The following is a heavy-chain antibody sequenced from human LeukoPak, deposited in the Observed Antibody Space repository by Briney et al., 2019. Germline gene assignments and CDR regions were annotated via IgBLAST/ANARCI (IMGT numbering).Heavy chain of an antibody. CDR1: GYTFTSYG. Sequence: ASVKVSCKASGYTFTSYGISWVRQAPGQGLEWMGWISAYNGNTNYAQKLQGRVTMTTDTSTSTVYMELSSLRSEDTAVYYCARDKGGAAAGRNLDYWGQGTLVTVSS. CDR2: ISAYNGNT. CDR3: ARDKGGAAAGRNLDY. V-gene: IGHV1-18*01. J-gene: IGHJ4*02. D-gene: IGHD6-13*01.